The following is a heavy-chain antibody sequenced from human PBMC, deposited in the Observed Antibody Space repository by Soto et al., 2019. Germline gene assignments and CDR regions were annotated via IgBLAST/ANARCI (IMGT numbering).Heavy chain of an antibody. J-gene: IGHJ6*02. V-gene: IGHV3-21*01. Sequence: EVQLVESGGGLVKPGGSLRLSCAASGFTFSSYSMNWVRQAPGKGLEWVSSISSSSSYIYYADSVKGRFTISRDNAKNSLYLKMNSLRAEDTAVYYCARTDQKRTGGMDVWGQGTTVTVSS. CDR1: GFTFSSYS. CDR2: ISSSSSYI. CDR3: ARTDQKRTGGMDV. D-gene: IGHD2-2*01.